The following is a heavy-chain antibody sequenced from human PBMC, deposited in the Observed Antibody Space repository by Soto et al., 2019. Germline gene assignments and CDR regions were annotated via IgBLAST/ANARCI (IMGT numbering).Heavy chain of an antibody. V-gene: IGHV1-69*12. D-gene: IGHD2-15*01. Sequence: QVQLVQSGAEVKKPGSSVKVSCKASGGTFSSYAISWVRQAPGQGLEWMGGIMPIFGTANYAQKFQGRVTITADESTRTAYMELSSLRSEDTAVYYCARVVTVVKSFHYWYFDLWGRGTLVTVSS. CDR2: IMPIFGTA. CDR3: ARVVTVVKSFHYWYFDL. J-gene: IGHJ2*01. CDR1: GGTFSSYA.